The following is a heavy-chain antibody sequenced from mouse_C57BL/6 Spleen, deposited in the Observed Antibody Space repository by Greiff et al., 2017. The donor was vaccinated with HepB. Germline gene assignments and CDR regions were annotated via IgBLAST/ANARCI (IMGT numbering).Heavy chain of an antibody. CDR3: ARAHIYYGSSQGFDV. CDR1: GYTFTDYY. J-gene: IGHJ1*03. D-gene: IGHD1-1*01. V-gene: IGHV1-76*01. Sequence: QVQLKESGAELVRPGASVKLSCKASGYTFTDYYINWVKQRPGQGLEWIARIYPGSGNTYYNEKFKGKATLTAEKSSSTAYMQLSSLTSEDSAVYFCARAHIYYGSSQGFDVWGTGTTVTVSS. CDR2: IYPGSGNT.